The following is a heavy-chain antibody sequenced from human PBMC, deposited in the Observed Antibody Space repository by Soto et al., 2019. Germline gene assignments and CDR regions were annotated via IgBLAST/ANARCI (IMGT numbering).Heavy chain of an antibody. CDR2: ISRSGDRT. V-gene: IGHV3-64*02. CDR3: ARARCSSGQRHYFDY. D-gene: IGHD2-15*01. J-gene: IGHJ4*02. CDR1: GFTFSSYN. Sequence: EVQLVESGEGLVQPGGSLRLSCAASGFTFSSYNIHWIRQAPGKGLEFVSAISRSGDRTYYADSVKGRFTITRDNSKNTVWLQMGSLRAEDMAVYYCARARCSSGQRHYFDYWGRGALVSVSS.